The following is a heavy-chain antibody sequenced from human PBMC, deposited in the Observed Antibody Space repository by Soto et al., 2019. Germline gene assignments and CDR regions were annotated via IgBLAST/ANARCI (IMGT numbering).Heavy chain of an antibody. V-gene: IGHV3-23*01. J-gene: IGHJ3*02. Sequence: PGGSLRLSCAASGFTFSSYAMSWVRQAPGKRLEWVSAISGSGGSTYYADSVKGRFTISRDNSKNTLYLQMNSLRAEDTAVYYCAKDSIEGTAMVFYAFDIWGQGTMVTVSS. D-gene: IGHD5-18*01. CDR3: AKDSIEGTAMVFYAFDI. CDR1: GFTFSSYA. CDR2: ISGSGGST.